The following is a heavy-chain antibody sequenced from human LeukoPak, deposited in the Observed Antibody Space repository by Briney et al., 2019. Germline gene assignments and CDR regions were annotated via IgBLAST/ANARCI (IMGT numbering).Heavy chain of an antibody. D-gene: IGHD3-16*01. J-gene: IGHJ4*02. Sequence: SGGSLRLSCAASGFTFSSYNMNWVRQAPGKGLEWVSSISSSGGYMYYGDSVKGRFTISRDNAKNSLYLQINSLRAEDTAVYYCARDLGYDTFVYWGQGTLVTVSS. CDR3: ARDLGYDTFVY. V-gene: IGHV3-21*01. CDR1: GFTFSSYN. CDR2: ISSSGGYM.